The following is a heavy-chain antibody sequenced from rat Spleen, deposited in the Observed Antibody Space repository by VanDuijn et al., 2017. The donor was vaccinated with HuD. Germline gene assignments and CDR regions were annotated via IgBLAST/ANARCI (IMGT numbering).Heavy chain of an antibody. J-gene: IGHJ2*01. CDR3: ARADIGAIYTDGI. D-gene: IGHD1-2*01. Sequence: VQLVESGGGLVQPGRSLKLSCAASGFTFSNYGMAWVRQPPGKGLEWMGVIWGNGSPNYNSALKSRLSIRRDTSKSQVYLKMNSLQTEDTATYYCARADIGAIYTDGIWGQGVMVTVSS. CDR1: GFTFSNYG. V-gene: IGHV2-13*01. CDR2: IWGNGSP.